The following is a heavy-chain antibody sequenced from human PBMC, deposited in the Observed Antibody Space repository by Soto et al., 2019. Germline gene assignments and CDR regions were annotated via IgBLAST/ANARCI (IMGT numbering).Heavy chain of an antibody. CDR1: GFTFSSYA. CDR3: AKASHYYGSGSYRYYYYYMDV. CDR2: ISGSGGST. V-gene: IGHV3-23*01. Sequence: EVQLLESGGGLVQLGGSLRLSCAASGFTFSSYAMSWVRQAPGKGLEWVSAISGSGGSTYYADSVKGRFTISRDNSKNTLYLQMNSLRAEDTAVYYCAKASHYYGSGSYRYYYYYMDVWGKGTTVTVSS. J-gene: IGHJ6*03. D-gene: IGHD3-10*01.